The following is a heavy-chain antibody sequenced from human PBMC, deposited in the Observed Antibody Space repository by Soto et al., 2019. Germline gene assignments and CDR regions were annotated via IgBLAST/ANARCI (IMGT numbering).Heavy chain of an antibody. Sequence: QVQLQQWGAGLLKPSETLSLTCAVYGGSFSGYYWSWIRQPPGKGLEWIGEINHSGSTNYNPSLKSRVTISVDTSKNQFSLKLSSVTAADTAVYYCARWSGQSIGDYWGQGTLVTVSS. CDR1: GGSFSGYY. D-gene: IGHD2-15*01. CDR3: ARWSGQSIGDY. J-gene: IGHJ4*02. V-gene: IGHV4-34*01. CDR2: INHSGST.